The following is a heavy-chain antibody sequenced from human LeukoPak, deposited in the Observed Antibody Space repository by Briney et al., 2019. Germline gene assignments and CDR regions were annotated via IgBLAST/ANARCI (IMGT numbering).Heavy chain of an antibody. J-gene: IGHJ3*02. D-gene: IGHD4-17*01. Sequence: GESLKISCKGSGYSFTSYWIGWVRQMPGKGLEWMGIIYPGDSDTRYSPSFQGQVTISADKSISTAYLQWSSLKASDTAMYYCARVYYGDYPNDAFDIWGQGTMVTVSS. V-gene: IGHV5-51*01. CDR3: ARVYYGDYPNDAFDI. CDR2: IYPGDSDT. CDR1: GYSFTSYW.